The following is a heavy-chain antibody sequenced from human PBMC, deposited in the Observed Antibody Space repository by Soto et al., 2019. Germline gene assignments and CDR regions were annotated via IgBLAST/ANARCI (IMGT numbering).Heavy chain of an antibody. CDR2: INHSGST. D-gene: IGHD2-15*01. CDR3: AREGPVVVVGGGAFDI. Sequence: QVQLQQWGAGLLKPSETLSLTCAVYGGSFSGYYWSWIRQSPGKGLEWIGEINHSGSTSYNPSLRSRVTIAVDTSKIPSSRNLNSGTAADTAVYYCAREGPVVVVGGGAFDIWGQGTMVTVSS. V-gene: IGHV4-34*01. CDR1: GGSFSGYY. J-gene: IGHJ3*02.